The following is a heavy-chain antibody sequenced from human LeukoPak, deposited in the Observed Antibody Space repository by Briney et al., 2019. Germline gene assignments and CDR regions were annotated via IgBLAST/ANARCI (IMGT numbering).Heavy chain of an antibody. J-gene: IGHJ5*02. Sequence: GASAKVSCKASGYTFTGYYVHWVRQAPGQGREWMGWINPNSGDTHYAQNFQGRVTMTRDTSISTAYLELRGLTSDDTAVYYCASYGPGYNWLHAWGQGTLVTVSS. D-gene: IGHD3-10*01. CDR2: INPNSGDT. V-gene: IGHV1-2*02. CDR3: ASYGPGYNWLHA. CDR1: GYTFTGYY.